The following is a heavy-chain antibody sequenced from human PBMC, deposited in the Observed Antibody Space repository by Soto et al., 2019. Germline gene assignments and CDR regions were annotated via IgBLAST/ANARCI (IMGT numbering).Heavy chain of an antibody. Sequence: SETLSLTCTVSGGSISSYYWSWIRQPPGKGLEWIGYIYYSGSTNYNPSLKSRVTISVDTSKNQFSLKLSSVTAADTAVYYCARGGGYYDSSGYYRFYYFDYCGQGTLVTXSS. V-gene: IGHV4-59*01. D-gene: IGHD3-22*01. J-gene: IGHJ4*02. CDR2: IYYSGST. CDR3: ARGGGYYDSSGYYRFYYFDY. CDR1: GGSISSYY.